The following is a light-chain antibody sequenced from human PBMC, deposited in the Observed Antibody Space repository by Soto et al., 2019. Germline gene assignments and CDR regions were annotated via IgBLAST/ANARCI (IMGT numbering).Light chain of an antibody. Sequence: EIVLTQSPGTLSLSPGDRATLSCRASRSVNSNFLAWYQQKPGQAPRLLIYGASSRATGIPDTFSGSGSGTDFTLTISRLEPGDFAVYYCQQYGTSPWTFGQGTKVEIK. V-gene: IGKV3-20*01. CDR2: GAS. CDR3: QQYGTSPWT. CDR1: RSVNSNF. J-gene: IGKJ1*01.